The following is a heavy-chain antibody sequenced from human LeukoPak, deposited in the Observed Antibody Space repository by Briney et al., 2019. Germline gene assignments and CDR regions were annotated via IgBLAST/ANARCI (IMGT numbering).Heavy chain of an antibody. CDR1: GFTFDDYA. J-gene: IGHJ4*02. CDR3: AISDHYFDY. V-gene: IGHV3-43*02. CDR2: ISGDGGST. Sequence: GGSLRLSCAASGFTFDDYAIHWVRQAPEKGLEWVSLISGDGGSTYYADSVKGRFTISRDNSKTSLYLQMNSLRTEDTALYYCAISDHYFDYWGQGALVTVSS.